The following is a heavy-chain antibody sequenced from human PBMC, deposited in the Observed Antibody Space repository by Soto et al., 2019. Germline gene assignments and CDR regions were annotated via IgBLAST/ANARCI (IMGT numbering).Heavy chain of an antibody. V-gene: IGHV5-51*01. D-gene: IGHD3-3*01. CDR3: ARPARYYDFWSGYYNDYYYCMDV. J-gene: IGHJ6*02. CDR2: IYPGDSDT. CDR1: GYSFTSYW. Sequence: GESLKISCNGSGYSFTSYWIGWVRQMPGKGLEWMGIIYPGDSDTRYSPSFQGQVTISADKSISTAYLQWSSLKASDTAMYYCARPARYYDFWSGYYNDYYYCMDVWGQGTTVTVSS.